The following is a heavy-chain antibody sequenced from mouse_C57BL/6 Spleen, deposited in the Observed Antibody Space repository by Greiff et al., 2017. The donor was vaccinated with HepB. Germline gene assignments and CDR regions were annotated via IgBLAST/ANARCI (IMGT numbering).Heavy chain of an antibody. V-gene: IGHV1-85*01. CDR3: ARSVRAWPYAMDY. CDR1: GYTFTSYD. Sequence: VQLQQSGPELVKPGASVKLSCKASGYTFTSYDINWVKQRPGQGLEWIGWIYPRDGSTKYNEKFKGKATLTVDTSSSTAYMELHSLTSEDSAVYFFARSVRAWPYAMDYWGQGTSVTVSS. D-gene: IGHD2-2*01. CDR2: IYPRDGST. J-gene: IGHJ4*01.